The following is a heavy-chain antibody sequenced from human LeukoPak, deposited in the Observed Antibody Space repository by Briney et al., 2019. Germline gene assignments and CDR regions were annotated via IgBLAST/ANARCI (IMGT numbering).Heavy chain of an antibody. CDR2: TYYRSKWYN. CDR3: ARDRGAAAGEWGYYYMDV. Sequence: SQTLSLSCAISGDSVSSNSAAWNWIRQSPSRGLEWLGRTYYRSKWYNDYAVSVKSRITINPDTSKNQFSLQLNSVTPEDTAVYYCARDRGAAAGEWGYYYMDVWGKGTMVTGSS. D-gene: IGHD6-13*01. V-gene: IGHV6-1*01. J-gene: IGHJ6*03. CDR1: GDSVSSNSAA.